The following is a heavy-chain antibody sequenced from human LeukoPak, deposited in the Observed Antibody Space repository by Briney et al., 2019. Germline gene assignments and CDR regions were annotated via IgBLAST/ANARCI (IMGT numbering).Heavy chain of an antibody. CDR1: GYTFASYG. V-gene: IGHV1-18*01. CDR3: ARVGYGSGSHPSWFDP. CDR2: ISAYNGDT. D-gene: IGHD3-10*01. J-gene: IGHJ5*02. Sequence: ASVKVSCKASGYTFASYGINWVRQAPGQGLEWMGWISAYNGDTNYAQKLQGRVTMTTDTSTSTAYMELRSLRSDDTAVYYCARVGYGSGSHPSWFDPWGQGTLVTVSS.